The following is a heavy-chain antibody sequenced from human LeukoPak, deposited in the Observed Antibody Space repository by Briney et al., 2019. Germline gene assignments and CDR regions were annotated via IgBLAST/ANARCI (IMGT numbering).Heavy chain of an antibody. Sequence: SETLSLTCAVYGGSFSGYYWSWIRQPPGKGLEWIGEINHSGSTNYNPSLKSRVTISVDTSKNQFSLKLSSVTAADTAVYYCARGRRPLIAAAFDYWGQGTLVTVSS. V-gene: IGHV4-34*01. CDR2: INHSGST. CDR1: GGSFSGYY. D-gene: IGHD6-13*01. CDR3: ARGRRPLIAAAFDY. J-gene: IGHJ4*02.